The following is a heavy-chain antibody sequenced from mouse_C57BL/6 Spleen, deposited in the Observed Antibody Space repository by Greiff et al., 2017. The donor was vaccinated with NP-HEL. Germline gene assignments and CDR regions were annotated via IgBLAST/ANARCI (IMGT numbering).Heavy chain of an antibody. J-gene: IGHJ3*01. CDR1: GFTFSDYY. CDR3: ASGYDYLFAY. D-gene: IGHD2-4*01. Sequence: EVKLEESGGGLVQPGGSLKLSCAASGFTFSDYYMYWVRQTPEKRLEWVAYISNGGGSTYYPDTVKGRFTISRDNAKNTLYLQMSRLKSEDTAMYYCASGYDYLFAYWGQGTLVTVSA. V-gene: IGHV5-12*01. CDR2: ISNGGGST.